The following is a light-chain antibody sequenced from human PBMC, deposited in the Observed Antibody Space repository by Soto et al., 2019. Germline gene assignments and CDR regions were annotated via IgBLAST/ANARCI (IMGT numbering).Light chain of an antibody. CDR2: DTS. CDR1: QGIGDT. CDR3: QRYNNWPLT. Sequence: IIMTQSPATLSVSPGEGATLSCRASQGIGDTLAWYQHKPDQTPRLLIYDTSTRATGVPARFSGSRSGTEFTLTINSLQSEDVAVYYCQRYNNWPLTFGGGTKVDIK. V-gene: IGKV3-15*01. J-gene: IGKJ4*01.